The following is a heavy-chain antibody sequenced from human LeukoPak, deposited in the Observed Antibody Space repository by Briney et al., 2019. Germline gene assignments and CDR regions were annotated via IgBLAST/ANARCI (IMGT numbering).Heavy chain of an antibody. Sequence: GGSLRLSCAASGFTFSTYWMTWVRQAPGKGLEWVANIKQDGSERYYVDSVKGRFTIPRDNAKNSLHLHMNSLRVEDTAVYYCARERSSWYAFDMWGQGTMVTVSS. CDR2: IKQDGSER. CDR3: ARERSSWYAFDM. CDR1: GFTFSTYW. V-gene: IGHV3-7*01. D-gene: IGHD6-13*01. J-gene: IGHJ3*02.